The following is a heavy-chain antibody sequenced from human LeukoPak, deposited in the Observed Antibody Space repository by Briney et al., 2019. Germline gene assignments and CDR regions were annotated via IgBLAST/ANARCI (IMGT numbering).Heavy chain of an antibody. J-gene: IGHJ4*02. CDR1: GYTFSGYY. CDR3: ARNVVRGVACFGY. V-gene: IGHV1-2*02. CDR2: IDPNSGGT. Sequence: ASVKVSCKASGYTFSGYYMHWVRQAPGQGLEWMGWIDPNSGGTNYAQKFQGRVTMTRDTSISTAYMELSRLRSDDTAVYYCARNVVRGVACFGYWGQGTLVTVSS. D-gene: IGHD3-10*01.